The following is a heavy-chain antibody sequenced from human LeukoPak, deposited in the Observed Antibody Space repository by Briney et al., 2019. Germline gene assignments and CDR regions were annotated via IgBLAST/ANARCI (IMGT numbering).Heavy chain of an antibody. CDR3: AKGGSGWYLYYFDY. CDR1: GFTFSSYA. V-gene: IGHV3-30-3*01. CDR2: ISYDGSNK. D-gene: IGHD6-19*01. J-gene: IGHJ4*02. Sequence: GGSLRLSCAASGFTFSSYAMHWVRQAPGKGLEWVAVISYDGSNKYYADSVKGRFTISRDNSKSTLYLQMNSLRAEDTAVYYCAKGGSGWYLYYFDYWGQGTLVTVSS.